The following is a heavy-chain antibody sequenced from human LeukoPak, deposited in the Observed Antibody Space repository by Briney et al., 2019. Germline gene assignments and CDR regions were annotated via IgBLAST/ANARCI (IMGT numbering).Heavy chain of an antibody. V-gene: IGHV1-2*02. CDR1: GYTFTGYY. CDR2: INPNSGGT. D-gene: IGHD5-12*01. CDR3: ASSVATTYFDY. J-gene: IGHJ4*02. Sequence: ASVRVSRKASGYTFTGYYMHWVRQAPGQGLEWMGWINPNSGGTNYAQTFQGRVTMTRDTSISTAYMELSRLRSDDTAVYYCASSVATTYFDYWGQGTLVTVSS.